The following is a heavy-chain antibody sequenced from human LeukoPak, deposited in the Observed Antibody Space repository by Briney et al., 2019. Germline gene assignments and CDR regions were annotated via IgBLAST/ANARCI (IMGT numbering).Heavy chain of an antibody. Sequence: SETLSLTCTVSGGSISSSSYYWDWIRQPPGKGLKWIGSIYYSGSTYYYPSLKSRVTISVDTSKNQFSLRLSSVTAADTAVYYCARQYASGSYHDYWGQGALVTVSS. CDR1: GGSISSSSYY. CDR3: ARQYASGSYHDY. D-gene: IGHD3-10*01. J-gene: IGHJ4*02. V-gene: IGHV4-39*01. CDR2: IYYSGST.